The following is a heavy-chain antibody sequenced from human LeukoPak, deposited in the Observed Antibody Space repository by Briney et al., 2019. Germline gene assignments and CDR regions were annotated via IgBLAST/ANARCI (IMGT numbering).Heavy chain of an antibody. CDR1: GFTFTIFG. D-gene: IGHD3-3*01. Sequence: GGSLRLSCAAAGFTFTIFGLSWVRQAPGEVRGWVSSIVARSVITYYADSVQGRFTISRDNAQESMFLQMNSLRADDTDVYYCARTYDFGRGPPGDAFDNWGSGTLVTVSS. V-gene: IGHV3-48*01. CDR3: ARTYDFGRGPPGDAFDN. CDR2: IVARSVIT. J-gene: IGHJ3*02.